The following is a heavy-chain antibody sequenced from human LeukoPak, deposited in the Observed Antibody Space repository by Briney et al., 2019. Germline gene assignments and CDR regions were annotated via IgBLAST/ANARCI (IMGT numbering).Heavy chain of an antibody. V-gene: IGHV4-31*03. J-gene: IGHJ4*02. CDR3: ARDHTGYGRFDY. CDR2: IYYTGTT. D-gene: IGHD5-12*01. Sequence: SETLCLTCTVSGDSLISGGFYWSWIRRHPVKGLVWIGYIYYTGTTYYNPTLKSRLTISVDTSKNHFSLNLNSLNGADTAVYYCARDHTGYGRFDYWGQGALVTVSS. CDR1: GDSLISGGFY.